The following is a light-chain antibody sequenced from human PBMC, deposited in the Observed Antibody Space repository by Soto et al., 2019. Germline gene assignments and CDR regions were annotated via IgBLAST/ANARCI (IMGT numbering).Light chain of an antibody. CDR1: QSVLYSSNNKNY. J-gene: IGKJ1*01. CDR3: QQNYSSPWT. V-gene: IGKV4-1*01. Sequence: DIVMTQSPDSLAVSLGERATINCKSSQSVLYSSNNKNYLAWYQQKPGQPPKLLIYWASTRESGVPDRFSGSGSGTDFALTISSQQAEDVAVYYCQQNYSSPWTFGQGTKVEIK. CDR2: WAS.